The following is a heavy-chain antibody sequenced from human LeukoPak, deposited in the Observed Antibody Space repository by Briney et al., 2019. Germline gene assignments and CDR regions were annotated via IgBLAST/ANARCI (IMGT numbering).Heavy chain of an antibody. V-gene: IGHV3-11*01. J-gene: IGHJ4*02. D-gene: IGHD3-22*01. CDR1: GFTFSDYY. CDR2: ISSSGSTI. Sequence: PGGSLRLSCAASGFTFSDYYMSWIRQAPGKGLEWVSYISSSGSTIYYADSVKGRFTISRDNVKNSLYLQMNSLRAEDTAVYYCASGSPGHYDSSGPFDYWGQGTLGTVSS. CDR3: ASGSPGHYDSSGPFDY.